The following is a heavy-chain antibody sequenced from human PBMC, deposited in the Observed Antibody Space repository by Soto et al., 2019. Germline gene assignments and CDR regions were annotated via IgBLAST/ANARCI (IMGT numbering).Heavy chain of an antibody. V-gene: IGHV3-66*03. CDR1: GFTVSSNY. J-gene: IGHJ6*02. D-gene: IGHD6-6*01. CDR3: ASSRVGNLSIAARPSCYYYYGMDV. CDR2: IYSCGST. Sequence: GGSLRLSCAASGFTVSSNYMSWVRQAPGKGLEWVSVIYSCGSTYYADSVKGRFTISRDNSKNTLYLQMNSLRAEDTAVYYCASSRVGNLSIAARPSCYYYYGMDVWGQGTTVTVSS.